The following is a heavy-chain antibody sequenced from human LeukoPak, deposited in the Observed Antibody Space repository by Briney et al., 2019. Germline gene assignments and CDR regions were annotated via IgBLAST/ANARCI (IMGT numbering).Heavy chain of an antibody. J-gene: IGHJ5*02. CDR3: ARSPVVPAAMAWYNWFDP. CDR1: GGTFSSYA. V-gene: IGHV1-69*05. D-gene: IGHD2-2*01. Sequence: GSSVEVSCKASGGTFSSYAISWVRQAPGQGLEWMGGIIPIFGTANYAQKFQGRVTITTDESTSTAYMELSSLRSEDTAVYYCARSPVVPAAMAWYNWFDPWGQGTLVTVSS. CDR2: IIPIFGTA.